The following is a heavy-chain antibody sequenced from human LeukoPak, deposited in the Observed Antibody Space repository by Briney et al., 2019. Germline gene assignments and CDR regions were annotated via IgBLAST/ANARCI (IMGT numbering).Heavy chain of an antibody. Sequence: SETLSLTCTVSGDPGSSANYYWGWIRQPPGKGLEWIGRISYSGSPYYKPSLKSRVTISIDTPNYQFSLKLTSVTAADTAVYYCERVIGGSTWFSWFGPWGQGTLVTVSS. J-gene: IGHJ5*02. D-gene: IGHD6-13*01. CDR1: GDPGSSANYY. CDR3: ERVIGGSTWFSWFGP. V-gene: IGHV4-39*07. CDR2: ISYSGSP.